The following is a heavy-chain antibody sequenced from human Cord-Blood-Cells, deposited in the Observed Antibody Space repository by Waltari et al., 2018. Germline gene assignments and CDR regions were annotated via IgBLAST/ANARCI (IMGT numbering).Heavy chain of an antibody. Sequence: EVQLLESGGGLVQPGGSLRLSCAASGFTFSSYAMSWVRQAPGKGLEWVSAISGSGGSTYYADSVKGRFTISRDNSKNTLYLQMNSLKASDTAMYYCARPRPRNYDILTGAFDIWGQGTMVTVSS. D-gene: IGHD3-9*01. V-gene: IGHV3-23*01. CDR1: GFTFSSYA. CDR2: ISGSGGST. CDR3: ARPRPRNYDILTGAFDI. J-gene: IGHJ3*02.